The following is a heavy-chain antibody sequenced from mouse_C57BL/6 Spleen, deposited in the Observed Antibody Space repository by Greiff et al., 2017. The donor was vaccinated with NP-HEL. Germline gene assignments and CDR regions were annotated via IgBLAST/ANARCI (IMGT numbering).Heavy chain of an antibody. CDR2: IRSKSNNYAT. D-gene: IGHD4-1*02. CDR1: GFSFNTYA. CDR3: VSLPNWDEGAY. V-gene: IGHV10-1*01. Sequence: EVQLQESGGGLVQPKGSLKLSCAASGFSFNTYAMNWVRQAPGKGLEWVARIRSKSNNYATYYADSVKDRFTISRDDSESMLYLQMNNLKTEDTAMYYCVSLPNWDEGAYWGQGTLVTVSA. J-gene: IGHJ3*01.